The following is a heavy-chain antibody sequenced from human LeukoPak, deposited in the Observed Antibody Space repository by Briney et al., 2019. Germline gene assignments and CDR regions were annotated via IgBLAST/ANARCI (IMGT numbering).Heavy chain of an antibody. CDR3: ARETAHCGGDCYDY. Sequence: PGGSLRLSCAASGFTFSSYEFNWVRQAPGKGLEGVSYIGSSAGSIYYADSVRGRFTTSRDNAKNSLYLQMSNLRAEDTAVYYCARETAHCGGDCYDYWGQGTLVTVSS. V-gene: IGHV3-48*03. D-gene: IGHD2-21*01. CDR2: IGSSAGSI. CDR1: GFTFSSYE. J-gene: IGHJ4*02.